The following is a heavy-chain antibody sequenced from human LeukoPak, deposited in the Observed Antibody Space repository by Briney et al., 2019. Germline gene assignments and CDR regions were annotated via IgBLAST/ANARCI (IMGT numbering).Heavy chain of an antibody. CDR3: AAHGVVAATITFAWYFDV. V-gene: IGHV3-23*01. Sequence: GGSLRLSCAASGFTFRSYAMSWVRQTPGKGLERVSSISGSGAFTYYADSVKGRFTISRDNSKTTLNLQMNSLRAEDTAVYYCAAHGVVAATITFAWYFDVWGRGTLVTVSS. J-gene: IGHJ2*01. D-gene: IGHD2-15*01. CDR2: ISGSGAFT. CDR1: GFTFRSYA.